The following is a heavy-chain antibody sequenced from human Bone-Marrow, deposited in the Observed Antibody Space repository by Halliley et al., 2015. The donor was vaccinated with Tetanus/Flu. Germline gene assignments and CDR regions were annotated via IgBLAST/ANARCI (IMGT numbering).Heavy chain of an antibody. Sequence: APGKGLAWVSVFFSGGNTSFSASVKGRFSISRDNSKNTLYLQMNSLSSGYSALYYCLIIPTWGYWGQGSLFIVS. J-gene: IGHJ4*02. D-gene: IGHD3-16*01. V-gene: IGHV3-66*01. CDR3: LIIPTWGY. CDR2: FFSGGNT.